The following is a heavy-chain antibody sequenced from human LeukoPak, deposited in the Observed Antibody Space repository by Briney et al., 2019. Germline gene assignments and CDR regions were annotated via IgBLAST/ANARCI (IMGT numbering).Heavy chain of an antibody. Sequence: PGGSLRLSCAASGFTFSSYWMHWARQAPGKGLVWVSRINSDGSSISYADSVKGRFTISRDNAKNTLYLQMNSLRAEDTAVYYCARATSSGWYVNTVDWGQGTLVTVSS. D-gene: IGHD6-19*01. J-gene: IGHJ4*02. CDR3: ARATSSGWYVNTVD. V-gene: IGHV3-74*01. CDR2: INSDGSSI. CDR1: GFTFSSYW.